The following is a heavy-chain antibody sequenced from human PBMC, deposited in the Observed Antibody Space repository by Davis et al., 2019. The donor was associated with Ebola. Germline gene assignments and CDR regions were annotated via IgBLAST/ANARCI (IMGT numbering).Heavy chain of an antibody. CDR3: ADVVIPSTYVGAFDI. J-gene: IGHJ3*02. V-gene: IGHV3-21*04. CDR1: GFTFSSYS. CDR2: ISSSGSYI. D-gene: IGHD2-2*01. Sequence: GESLKISCAASGFTFSSYSINWVRQAPGKGLEWVSSISSSGSYIYYADSVKGRFTISRDNSKNTLYLQMNSLRAEDTAVYYCADVVIPSTYVGAFDIWGQGTMVTVSS.